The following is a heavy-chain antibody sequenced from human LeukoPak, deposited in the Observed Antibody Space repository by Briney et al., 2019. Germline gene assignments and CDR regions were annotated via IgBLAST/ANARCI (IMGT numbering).Heavy chain of an antibody. V-gene: IGHV1-18*01. CDR1: VYTFTRYG. CDR2: INAYNGKT. D-gene: IGHD5-18*01. J-gene: IGHJ1*01. Sequence: ASVTVSLKASVYTFTRYGIRGLRPAPGQERAGVGWINAYNGKTNYAQKLQGRVTMTTDTSTSTAYMELRSLRSDDTAVYYCARAVKSGYSLEYFQHWGQGTLVTVSS. CDR3: ARAVKSGYSLEYFQH.